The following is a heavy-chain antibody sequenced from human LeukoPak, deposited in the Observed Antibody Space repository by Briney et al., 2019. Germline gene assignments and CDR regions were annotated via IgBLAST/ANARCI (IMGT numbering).Heavy chain of an antibody. CDR2: IYYSGST. J-gene: IGHJ4*02. CDR3: ARVTLGGFWSGYFTIGYFDY. D-gene: IGHD3-3*01. CDR1: GGSISSSSYY. Sequence: SETLSLTCTVSGGSISSSSYYWGWIRQPPGKGLEWIGSIYYSGSTYYNPSLKSRVTISVDTSKNQFSLKLSSVTAADTAVYYCARVTLGGFWSGYFTIGYFDYWGQGTLVTVSS. V-gene: IGHV4-39*07.